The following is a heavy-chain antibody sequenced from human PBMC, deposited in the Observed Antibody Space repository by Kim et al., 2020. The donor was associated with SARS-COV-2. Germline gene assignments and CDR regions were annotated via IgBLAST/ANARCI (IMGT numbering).Heavy chain of an antibody. CDR1: GYTFTNFG. J-gene: IGHJ4*02. Sequence: ASVKVSCKTSGYTFTNFGISWVRQAPGQGLEWMGWVSGYNGNTKYAQKLQGRVTMTTDTSTSTAYMELRSLGSDDTAVYYCARAIPYYYDSSGYYHGYFDYWGQGTLVTVSS. CDR3: ARAIPYYYDSSGYYHGYFDY. V-gene: IGHV1-18*01. D-gene: IGHD3-22*01. CDR2: VSGYNGNT.